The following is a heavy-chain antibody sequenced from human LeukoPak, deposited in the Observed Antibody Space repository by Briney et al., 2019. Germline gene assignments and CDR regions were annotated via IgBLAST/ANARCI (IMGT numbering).Heavy chain of an antibody. Sequence: GGSLRLSCVASGFTFSSYWMSWVRQAPGKGLEWVANIKQDGNEKSYVDSVKGRFTISRDNAKSSLYLQMNSLRAEDTAVYYCARVILCSSTSCSDTFDIWGQGTMVTVSS. CDR3: ARVILCSSTSCSDTFDI. V-gene: IGHV3-7*01. CDR2: IKQDGNEK. J-gene: IGHJ3*02. D-gene: IGHD2-2*01. CDR1: GFTFSSYW.